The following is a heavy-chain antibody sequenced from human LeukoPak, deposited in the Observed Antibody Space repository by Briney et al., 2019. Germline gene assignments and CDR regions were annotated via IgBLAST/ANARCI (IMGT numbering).Heavy chain of an antibody. J-gene: IGHJ4*02. CDR2: INSDGSST. Sequence: GGSLRLSCAASGFTFSSYWMHWVRQAPGKGLVWVSRINSDGSSTSYADSVKGRFTISRDNAKNTLYLQMNSLRAEDTAVYYCARGGPAAGRFDYWGQGTLVTVSS. V-gene: IGHV3-74*01. D-gene: IGHD6-13*01. CDR3: ARGGPAAGRFDY. CDR1: GFTFSSYW.